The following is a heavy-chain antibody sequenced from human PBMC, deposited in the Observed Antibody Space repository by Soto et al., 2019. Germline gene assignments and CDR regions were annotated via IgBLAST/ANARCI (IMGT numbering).Heavy chain of an antibody. D-gene: IGHD5-12*01. CDR1: GGSISSSSYY. Sequence: QLQLQESGPGLVKPSETLSLTCTVSGGSISSSSYYWGWIRQPPGKGLEWIGSIYYSGSTYYNPSLKSRVTISVDTSKNQVSLKLSSVTAADTAVYYCARISRDGYNWGYFDYWGQGTLVTVSS. CDR2: IYYSGST. CDR3: ARISRDGYNWGYFDY. J-gene: IGHJ4*02. V-gene: IGHV4-39*01.